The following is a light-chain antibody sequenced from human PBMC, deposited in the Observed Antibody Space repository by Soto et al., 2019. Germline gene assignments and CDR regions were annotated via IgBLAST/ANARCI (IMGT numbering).Light chain of an antibody. CDR3: SSYTSSSTLVV. J-gene: IGLJ2*01. CDR2: DVS. V-gene: IGLV2-14*01. CDR1: SSDVGGYNY. Sequence: QSVLTQPASVSGSPGQSITISCTGTSSDVGGYNYVSWYQQHPGKAPKLMIYDVSNRPSGVSNRFSCSKSGNTASLTISWLQAEDEADYYCSSYTSSSTLVVFGGGTKVTVL.